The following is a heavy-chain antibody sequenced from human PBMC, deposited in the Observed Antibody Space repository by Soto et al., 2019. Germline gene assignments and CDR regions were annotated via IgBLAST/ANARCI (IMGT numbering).Heavy chain of an antibody. V-gene: IGHV3-23*01. CDR3: AKGELSGYSYGYPYWYFDL. J-gene: IGHJ2*01. D-gene: IGHD5-18*01. CDR1: VFTFSSYA. CDR2: ISGSGGST. Sequence: LRLSCAASVFTFSSYAMSWVRQAPGNGLEWVSAISGSGGSTYYSDSVKGRFTISRDNSKNTLYLQMNSLRAEDTAVYYCAKGELSGYSYGYPYWYFDLWGRGTMVTVYS.